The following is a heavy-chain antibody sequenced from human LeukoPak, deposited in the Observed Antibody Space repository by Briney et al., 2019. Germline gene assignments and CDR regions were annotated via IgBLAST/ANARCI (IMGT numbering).Heavy chain of an antibody. V-gene: IGHV1-2*02. CDR2: INPNSGGT. D-gene: IGHD5-18*01. CDR3: ARDGRRIQLWFVGQDYFDY. Sequence: ASVKVSCKASGYTFTGYYVQWVRQAPGEGLEWMVWINPNSGGTNYAQKFQGRVTMTRDTSISTAYMELSRLRSDDTAVYYCARDGRRIQLWFVGQDYFDYWGQGTLVTVSS. CDR1: GYTFTGYY. J-gene: IGHJ4*02.